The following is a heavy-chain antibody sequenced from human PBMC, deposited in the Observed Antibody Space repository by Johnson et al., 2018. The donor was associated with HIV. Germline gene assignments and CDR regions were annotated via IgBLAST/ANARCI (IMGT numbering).Heavy chain of an antibody. V-gene: IGHV3-7*01. CDR3: ARAPHPQWQWLPPGAFDI. CDR2: IKQDGSEK. CDR1: GFTFSDYY. D-gene: IGHD6-19*01. Sequence: VQLVESGGGVVQPGGSLRLSCAASGFTFSDYYMTWIRQAPGKGLEWVANIKQDGSEKYYVDSVKGRFTISRDNAKNSLYLKMNSLRAEDTAVYYCARAPHPQWQWLPPGAFDIWGHGTMVTVSS. J-gene: IGHJ3*02.